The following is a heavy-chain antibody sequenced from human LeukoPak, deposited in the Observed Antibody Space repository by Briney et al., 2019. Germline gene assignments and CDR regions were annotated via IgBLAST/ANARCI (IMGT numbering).Heavy chain of an antibody. CDR1: GGSISSSSYY. J-gene: IGHJ5*02. Sequence: PSETLSLTCTVSGGSISSSSYYWGWIRQPPGKGLEWIGSIYYSGSTYYNPSLKSRVTISVDTSKNQFSLKLSSVTAADTAVYDCARLEPSPAWFDPWGQGTLVTVSS. D-gene: IGHD1-1*01. V-gene: IGHV4-39*01. CDR3: ARLEPSPAWFDP. CDR2: IYYSGST.